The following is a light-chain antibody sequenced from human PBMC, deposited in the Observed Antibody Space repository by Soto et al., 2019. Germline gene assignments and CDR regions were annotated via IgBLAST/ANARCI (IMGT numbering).Light chain of an antibody. CDR1: QTLLFSSNNKNY. J-gene: IGKJ1*01. CDR3: QQYYDDLWT. V-gene: IGKV4-1*01. CDR2: WAS. Sequence: DIVMTQSPDSLAVSLGERATINCKSSQTLLFSSNNKNYLAWYQQKPGQPPKLLIYWASTRESGVPDRFSGSGSGTDFTRTISSLQAEDVAVYYCQQYYDDLWTFGQGTKVEIK.